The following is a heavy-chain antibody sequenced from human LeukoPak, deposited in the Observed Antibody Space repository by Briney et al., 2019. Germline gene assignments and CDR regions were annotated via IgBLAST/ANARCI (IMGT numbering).Heavy chain of an antibody. CDR3: ARDSDYVWGSYRSSEPFDP. Sequence: GASVKVSCKASGYTFTSYGISWVRQAPGQGLEWMGWISAYNGNTNYAQKLQGRVTMTTDTSTSTAYMELRSLRSDDTAVYYCARDSDYVWGSYRSSEPFDPWGQGTLVTVSS. J-gene: IGHJ5*02. D-gene: IGHD3-16*02. CDR1: GYTFTSYG. CDR2: ISAYNGNT. V-gene: IGHV1-18*01.